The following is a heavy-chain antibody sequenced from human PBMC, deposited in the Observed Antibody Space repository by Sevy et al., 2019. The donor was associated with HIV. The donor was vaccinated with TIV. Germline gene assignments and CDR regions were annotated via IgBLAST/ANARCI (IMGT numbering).Heavy chain of an antibody. CDR2: IYYNAHI. Sequence: SETLSLTCTVSGGSITSLYWNWIRQPPGKGLEWIANIYYNAHINSNPSPKSRVTLSLDTSKNQFSLRLSSVTAADTAMYYCAGENAWGRGYSWGQGTLVTVSS. CDR3: AGENAWGRGYS. D-gene: IGHD1-26*01. CDR1: GGSITSLY. J-gene: IGHJ4*02. V-gene: IGHV4-59*08.